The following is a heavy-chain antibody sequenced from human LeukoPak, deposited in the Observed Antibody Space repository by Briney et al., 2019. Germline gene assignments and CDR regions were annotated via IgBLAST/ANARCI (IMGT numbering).Heavy chain of an antibody. CDR1: GFTFSSYE. CDR2: ISSGGSTI. J-gene: IGHJ4*02. V-gene: IGHV3-48*03. CDR3: ARGAQEVLMVYAFDY. Sequence: PGGSLRLSCAASGFTFSSYEMNWVRQAPGKGLEWVSYISSGGSTIYYADSVRGRFTISRANAKSSLYLQMNSLRAEDTAVYNCARGAQEVLMVYAFDYWGQGTLVTVSS. D-gene: IGHD2-8*01.